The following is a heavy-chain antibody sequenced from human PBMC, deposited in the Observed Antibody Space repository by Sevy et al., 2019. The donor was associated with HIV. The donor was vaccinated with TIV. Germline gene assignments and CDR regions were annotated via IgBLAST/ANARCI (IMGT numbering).Heavy chain of an antibody. CDR2: IYYNGHI. V-gene: IGHV4-59*08. Sequence: SETLSLTCTVSGGSITSLYWNWIRQPPGKGLEWIGNIYYNGHINYNPSLKSRVTISLDTSKNQFSLRLSSVTAADTAMYYCAGENAWGRGYSWGQGTLVTVSS. CDR1: GGSITSLY. J-gene: IGHJ4*02. D-gene: IGHD1-26*01. CDR3: AGENAWGRGYS.